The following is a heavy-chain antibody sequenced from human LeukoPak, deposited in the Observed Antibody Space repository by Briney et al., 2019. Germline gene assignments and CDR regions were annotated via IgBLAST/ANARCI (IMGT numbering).Heavy chain of an antibody. CDR1: GGSISSYY. Sequence: KASETLSLTCSVSGGSISSYYWSWIRQPPGKGLEWIGHIYYSGSTNYNPSLKSRVTISIDTSKNQFSLKLSSVTAADTAVYYCARTAYARFFDLWGRGTLVTVSS. V-gene: IGHV4-59*01. CDR2: IYYSGST. CDR3: ARTAYARFFDL. D-gene: IGHD2-21*01. J-gene: IGHJ2*01.